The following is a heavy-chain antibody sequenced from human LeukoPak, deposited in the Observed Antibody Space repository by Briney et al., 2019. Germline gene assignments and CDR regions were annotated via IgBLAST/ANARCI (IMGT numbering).Heavy chain of an antibody. D-gene: IGHD3-3*01. J-gene: IGHJ4*02. CDR1: GGPISSSSYY. V-gene: IGHV4-39*01. Sequence: SETLSLTCTVSGGPISSSSYYWGWIRQPPGKGLEWIGSIYYSGSTYYNPSLKSRVTISVDTSKNQFSLKLSSVTAADTAVYYCARRSGYLFDYWGQGTLVTVSS. CDR3: ARRSGYLFDY. CDR2: IYYSGST.